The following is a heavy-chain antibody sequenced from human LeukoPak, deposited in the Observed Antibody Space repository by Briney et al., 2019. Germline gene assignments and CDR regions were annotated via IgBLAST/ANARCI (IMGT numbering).Heavy chain of an antibody. D-gene: IGHD6-6*01. CDR3: AVSSSASYFDY. V-gene: IGHV1-2*02. CDR1: VYTFTFYY. J-gene: IGHJ4*02. CDR2: INPNSGGT. Sequence: GASVKVSCKASVYTFTFYYMHWVRQAPGQGLEWMGWINPNSGGTNYAQKFQGRVTMARDTSISTAYMELSRLRSDDTAVYYCAVSSSASYFDYWGQGTLVTVSS.